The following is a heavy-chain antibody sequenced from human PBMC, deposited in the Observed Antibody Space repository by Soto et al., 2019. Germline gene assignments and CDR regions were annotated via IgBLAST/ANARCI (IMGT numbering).Heavy chain of an antibody. CDR2: IKQDGSEE. CDR1: GFTFSSYW. J-gene: IGHJ6*02. CDR3: ARVGYDILTGYYDYYYYYGMDV. V-gene: IGHV3-7*03. Sequence: GGSLRLSCAASGFTFSSYWMSWVRQAPGKGLEWVANIKQDGSEEYYVDSVKGRFTISRDNAKNSLYLQMNSLRAEDTAVYYCARVGYDILTGYYDYYYYYGMDVWGQGTTVTVSS. D-gene: IGHD3-9*01.